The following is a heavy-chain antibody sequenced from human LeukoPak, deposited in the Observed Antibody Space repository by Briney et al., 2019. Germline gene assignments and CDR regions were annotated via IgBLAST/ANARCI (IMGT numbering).Heavy chain of an antibody. Sequence: GGSLRLSCAASGFTLSSYAMSWVRQAPGKGLEWVSDISGSGGSTYYADSVKGRFTISRDNSKNTLYLQMNSLRAEDTAVYYCAKVPYDSSGYYYFDYWGQGTLVTVSS. J-gene: IGHJ4*02. CDR3: AKVPYDSSGYYYFDY. D-gene: IGHD3-22*01. V-gene: IGHV3-23*01. CDR1: GFTLSSYA. CDR2: ISGSGGST.